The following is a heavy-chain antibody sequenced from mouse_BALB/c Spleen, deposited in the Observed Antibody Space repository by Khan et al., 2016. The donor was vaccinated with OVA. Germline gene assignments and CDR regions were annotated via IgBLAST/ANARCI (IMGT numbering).Heavy chain of an antibody. V-gene: IGHV1-77*01. CDR3: ARSYDGAWCAY. D-gene: IGHD1-1*01. CDR1: GYTFSDYV. J-gene: IGHJ3*01. Sequence: QVQLKQSGPELVKPGASVKMSCKASGYTFSDYVMSWVKLRTGQGLEWIGEIYPGSGSTYYNEKFKGKATLTADKSSNTAYMQLSSLTSEDSAVYFCARSYDGAWCAYWGQGTLVTVS. CDR2: IYPGSGST.